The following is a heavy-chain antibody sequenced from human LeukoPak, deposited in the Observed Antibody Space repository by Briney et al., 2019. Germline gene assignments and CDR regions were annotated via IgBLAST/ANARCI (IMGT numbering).Heavy chain of an antibody. CDR1: GGSISSYY. J-gene: IGHJ6*02. V-gene: IGHV4-4*07. CDR2: IYTSGST. Sequence: SETLSLTCTVSGGSISSYYWSWIRQPAGKGLEWIGRIYTSGSTNYNPPLKSRVTMSVDTSKNQFSLKLSSVTAADTAVYYCARESSSKWSGWYGHYYYGMDVWGQGTTATVSS. D-gene: IGHD6-19*01. CDR3: ARESSSKWSGWYGHYYYGMDV.